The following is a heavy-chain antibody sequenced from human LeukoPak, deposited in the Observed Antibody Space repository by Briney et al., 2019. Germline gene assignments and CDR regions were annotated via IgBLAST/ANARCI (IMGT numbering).Heavy chain of an antibody. D-gene: IGHD1-26*01. Sequence: GGSLRLSCEASGFTFSAYAMTWVRQAPGKGLEWVSSIGSDNKPHYSESVKGRFAISRDNAKNTLYLQVNSLRAEDTAVYYCARALGSPLDFWGQGTLVTVSS. CDR3: ARALGSPLDF. J-gene: IGHJ4*02. V-gene: IGHV3-69-1*01. CDR2: IGSDNKP. CDR1: GFTFSAYA.